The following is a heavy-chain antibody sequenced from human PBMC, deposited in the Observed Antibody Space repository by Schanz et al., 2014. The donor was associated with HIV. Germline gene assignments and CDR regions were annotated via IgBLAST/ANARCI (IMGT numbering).Heavy chain of an antibody. D-gene: IGHD1-26*01. CDR2: IWYDGSSK. V-gene: IGHV3-33*08. J-gene: IGHJ4*02. CDR3: ARDRISTVGAPHFDL. CDR1: GFTFSSYV. Sequence: QVQLVESGGGVVQPGRSLRLSCAASGFTFSSYVMHWVRQAPGKGLEWVTVIWYDGSSKYYADSVKGRFTISRDNSKNTLYLQMNSLRTEDTAVYYCARDRISTVGAPHFDLWGQGTLVTVSS.